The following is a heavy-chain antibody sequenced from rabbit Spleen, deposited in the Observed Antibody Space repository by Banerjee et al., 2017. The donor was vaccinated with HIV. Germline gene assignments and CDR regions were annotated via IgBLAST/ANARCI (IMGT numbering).Heavy chain of an antibody. Sequence: QLKETGGGLVQPGGSLTLSCKTSGFDFSSYSMSWVRQAPGKGLEWIGAIYTGRGGTDYANWVNGRFTISSDNAQYTVDLQMNSLTAADTATYFCARSYIFYGMDLWGPGTLVPVS. CDR1: GFDFSSYS. D-gene: IGHD1-1*01. CDR3: ARSYIFYGMDL. CDR2: IYTGRGGT. J-gene: IGHJ6*01. V-gene: IGHV1S7*01.